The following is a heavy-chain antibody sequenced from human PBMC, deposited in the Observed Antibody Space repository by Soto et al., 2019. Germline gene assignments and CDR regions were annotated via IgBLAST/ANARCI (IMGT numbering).Heavy chain of an antibody. CDR2: IITLFGTT. Sequence: QVQLVQSGSEVKMPGSSVKVSCKTSGGTFISHAINWVRQSPGQGLEWMGGIITLFGTTNYAQKFKGRVTISADESTSTAYMELRSITSEDAAVYYCARAAIHGSSWYFWFDPWGQGTLVTVSS. J-gene: IGHJ5*02. D-gene: IGHD6-13*01. V-gene: IGHV1-69*01. CDR1: GGTFISHA. CDR3: ARAAIHGSSWYFWFDP.